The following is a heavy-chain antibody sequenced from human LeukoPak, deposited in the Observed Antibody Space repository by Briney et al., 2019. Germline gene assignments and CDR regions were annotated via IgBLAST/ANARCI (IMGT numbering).Heavy chain of an antibody. Sequence: PSETLSLTCTVSGGSISSSSYYWGWIRQPPGKGLEWIGSIYYSGSTYYNPSLKSRVTISVDTSKNQFSLKLSSVTAADTAVYYCARDGYVRRGYYGSGSPPLDYWGQGTLVTVSS. CDR1: GGSISSSSYY. V-gene: IGHV4-39*07. CDR3: ARDGYVRRGYYGSGSPPLDY. CDR2: IYYSGST. J-gene: IGHJ4*02. D-gene: IGHD3-10*01.